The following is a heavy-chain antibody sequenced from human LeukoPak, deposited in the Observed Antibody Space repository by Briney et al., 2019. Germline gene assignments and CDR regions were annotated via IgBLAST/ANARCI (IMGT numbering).Heavy chain of an antibody. J-gene: IGHJ5*02. Sequence: GASVKVSCKASGYTFTGYYMHWVRQAPGQGLEWMGWINPNSGGTNYAQKFQGRVTMTRDTSISTAYMELSRLRSDDTAVYYCARVGVGASSWYGKSGGNWFNPWGQGTLVTVSS. CDR1: GYTFTGYY. D-gene: IGHD6-13*01. V-gene: IGHV1-2*02. CDR2: INPNSGGT. CDR3: ARVGVGASSWYGKSGGNWFNP.